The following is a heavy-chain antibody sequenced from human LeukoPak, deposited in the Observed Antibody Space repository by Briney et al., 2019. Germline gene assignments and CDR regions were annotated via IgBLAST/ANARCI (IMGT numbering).Heavy chain of an antibody. CDR2: ISSSGGSA. J-gene: IGHJ5*02. Sequence: GGSLRLSCAASGFTFSSDAMSWVRQAPGKGLEWVSAISSSGGSAYYAGSVRGRFTISRDNSKNTLYLQMNSLRAEDMAVYYCAKVGDGHCSTTSCYGWFDPWGQGTLVTVSS. D-gene: IGHD2-2*01. CDR3: AKVGDGHCSTTSCYGWFDP. V-gene: IGHV3-23*01. CDR1: GFTFSSDA.